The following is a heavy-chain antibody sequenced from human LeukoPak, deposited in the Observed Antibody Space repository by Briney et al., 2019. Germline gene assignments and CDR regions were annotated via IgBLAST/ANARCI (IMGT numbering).Heavy chain of an antibody. CDR2: ISSSGSTI. J-gene: IGHJ4*02. CDR3: APQRGFRLLDRYFES. D-gene: IGHD5-18*01. Sequence: GGSLRLSCAASGFTFSNYEMNWVRQAPGKGLEWVSYISSSGSTIYYADSVKGRFTISRDNAKNSLYLQMNSLRAEDTAVYYCAPQRGFRLLDRYFESWGQGTLVTVSS. CDR1: GFTFSNYE. V-gene: IGHV3-48*03.